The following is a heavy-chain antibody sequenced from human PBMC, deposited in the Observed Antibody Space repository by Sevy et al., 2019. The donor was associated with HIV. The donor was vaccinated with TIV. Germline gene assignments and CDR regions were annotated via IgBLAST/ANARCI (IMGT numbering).Heavy chain of an antibody. CDR1: GGSINNKAYY. Sequence: SETLSLTCTVSGGSINNKAYYWAWIRQPPGKGLEWIGSMSYSGNSYYHPSLNCRVTISLDTSKNQFSLRLTFVTAAGTAVYFCARRLAAAGGGNEYFQPWGQGTLVTVSS. CDR2: MSYSGNS. CDR3: ARRLAAAGGGNEYFQP. V-gene: IGHV4-39*01. J-gene: IGHJ1*01. D-gene: IGHD6-13*01.